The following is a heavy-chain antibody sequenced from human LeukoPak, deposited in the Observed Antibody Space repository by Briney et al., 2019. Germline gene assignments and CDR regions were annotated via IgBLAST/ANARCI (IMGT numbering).Heavy chain of an antibody. CDR3: ARDQGRGGRYYYYGMDV. D-gene: IGHD3-10*01. CDR2: ISYDGSNK. Sequence: PGGSLRLSCAPSGFTFSSYAMHWARQAPGKGLEWVAVISYDGSNKYYADSVKGRFTISRDNSKNTLYLQMNSLRAEDTAVYYCARDQGRGGRYYYYGMDVWGQGTTVTVSS. J-gene: IGHJ6*02. CDR1: GFTFSSYA. V-gene: IGHV3-30-3*01.